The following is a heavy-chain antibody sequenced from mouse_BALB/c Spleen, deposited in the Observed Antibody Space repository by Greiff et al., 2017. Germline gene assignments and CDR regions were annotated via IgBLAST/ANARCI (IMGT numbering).Heavy chain of an antibody. CDR3: ARGAYPEDYAMDY. CDR2: ISSGSSTI. V-gene: IGHV5-17*02. CDR1: GFTFSSFG. D-gene: IGHD2-10*01. J-gene: IGHJ4*01. Sequence: EVKVVESGGGLVQPGGSRKLSCAASGFTFSSFGMHWVRQAPEKGLEWVAYISSGSSTIYYADTVKGRFTISRDNPKNTLFLQMTSLRSEDTAMYYCARGAYPEDYAMDYWGQGTSVTVSS.